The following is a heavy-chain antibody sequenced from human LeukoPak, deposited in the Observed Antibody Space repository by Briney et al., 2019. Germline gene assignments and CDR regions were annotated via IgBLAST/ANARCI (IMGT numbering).Heavy chain of an antibody. J-gene: IGHJ4*02. D-gene: IGHD2-21*01. CDR1: GFTFSSYW. CDR3: ARDDYSLFDY. CDR2: IKHDGSEK. V-gene: IGHV3-7*01. Sequence: GGSLRLSCAVSGFTFSSYWMSWVRQAPGKGLEWVANIKHDGSEKYYVDSVKGRFTISRDNAKNSLYLQMNSPRAEDTAVYYCARDDYSLFDYWGQGTLVTVSS.